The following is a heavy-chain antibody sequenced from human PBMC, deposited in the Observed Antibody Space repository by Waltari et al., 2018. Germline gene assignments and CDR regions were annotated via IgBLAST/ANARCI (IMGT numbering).Heavy chain of an antibody. D-gene: IGHD3-3*01. J-gene: IGHJ6*03. Sequence: QVQLQESGPGLVKPSETLSLTCTVSGGSISSYYWSWIRQPPGKGLEWIGRIYTSGSTNYNPSLKSRVTMSVDTSKNQFSLKLSSVTAADTAVYYCARVDTTIFGVPYMDVWGKGTTVTISS. CDR3: ARVDTTIFGVPYMDV. CDR2: IYTSGST. CDR1: GGSISSYY. V-gene: IGHV4-4*07.